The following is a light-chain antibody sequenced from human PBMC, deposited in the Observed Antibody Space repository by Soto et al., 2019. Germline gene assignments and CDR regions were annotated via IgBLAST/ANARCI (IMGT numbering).Light chain of an antibody. CDR3: SSYSTTSTLV. CDR2: KVN. Sequence: QSALTQPASVSGSPGQSVTISCTGASSDVGGYDYVSWYQQHPGKAPKLILYKVNNRPSGVSNHFSGSKSGNTASLIISGLQADDEADYYCSSYSTTSTLVFGSGTKLTVL. CDR1: SSDVGGYDY. V-gene: IGLV2-14*01. J-gene: IGLJ1*01.